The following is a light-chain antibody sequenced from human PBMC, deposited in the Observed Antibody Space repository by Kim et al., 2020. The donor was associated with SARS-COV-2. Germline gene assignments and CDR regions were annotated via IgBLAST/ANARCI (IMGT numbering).Light chain of an antibody. V-gene: IGKV1-5*01. Sequence: SASVGDRVPITCRASQSISSWLAWYQQKPGKAPQLLIYDASNLESGVPSRFSGSGSGTEFTLTIGSLQPDDFATYYCQQYNSFPFTFGPGTKVISN. J-gene: IGKJ3*01. CDR3: QQYNSFPFT. CDR2: DAS. CDR1: QSISSW.